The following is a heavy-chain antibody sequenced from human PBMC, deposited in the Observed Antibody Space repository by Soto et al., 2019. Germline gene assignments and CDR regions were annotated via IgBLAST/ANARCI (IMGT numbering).Heavy chain of an antibody. D-gene: IGHD6-19*01. V-gene: IGHV3-49*04. CDR1: GFTFGDYA. Sequence: PGGSLRLSCTASGFTFGDYAMSWVRQAPGKGLEGVGFIRSKAYGGKTEYAASVKGRFTISRDDSKSIAYLQMNSLKTEDTAVYYCTRVAYSSGTFNYWGQGTLVTASS. CDR3: TRVAYSSGTFNY. CDR2: IRSKAYGGKT. J-gene: IGHJ4*02.